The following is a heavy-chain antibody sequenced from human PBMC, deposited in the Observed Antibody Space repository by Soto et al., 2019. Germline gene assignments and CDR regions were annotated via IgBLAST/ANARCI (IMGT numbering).Heavy chain of an antibody. D-gene: IGHD3-10*01. V-gene: IGHV3-33*01. CDR2: IWEDGSNK. CDR1: GFTFSSYG. Sequence: QVQLVESGGGVVQPGRSLRLSCAASGFTFSSYGMHWVRQAPGKGLEWVAVIWEDGSNKYYADSVKGRFTISRDNSKNTLYLQMNSLRAEDTAVDYCARAAPTSSMVRGVIIYYYYYHMDVWGKGTTVTVS. J-gene: IGHJ6*03. CDR3: ARAAPTSSMVRGVIIYYYYYHMDV.